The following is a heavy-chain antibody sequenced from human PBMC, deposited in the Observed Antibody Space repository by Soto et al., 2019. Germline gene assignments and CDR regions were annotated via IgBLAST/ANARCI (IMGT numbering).Heavy chain of an antibody. CDR2: ISFDAKNI. V-gene: IGHV3-30*03. CDR3: ARGSQAAAVLDL. Sequence: QVQLVESGGGVVQPGRSLKLSCTTSGFTFSLYGMHWVRQAPGKGLEWLAVISFDAKNIYYADSVKGRFTISRDNSKTTLFLQMRHLRANDTAVYFCARGSQAAAVLDLWSQGALVTVAS. J-gene: IGHJ5*02. CDR1: GFTFSLYG. D-gene: IGHD6-25*01.